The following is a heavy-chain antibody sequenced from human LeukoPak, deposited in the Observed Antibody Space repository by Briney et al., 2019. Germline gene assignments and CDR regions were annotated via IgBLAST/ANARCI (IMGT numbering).Heavy chain of an antibody. CDR1: GGSISSGGFY. D-gene: IGHD3-9*01. J-gene: IGHJ4*02. Sequence: SETLSLTCTVSGGSISSGGFYWSWLRQHPGKGLEWIGYIYYTGSTHYNPSLKSRVTMSVDTSKNQFSLKLSSVTAADTAVYHCARTFYDFLTGPRPYFDYWGQGTLVTVSS. CDR2: IYYTGST. CDR3: ARTFYDFLTGPRPYFDY. V-gene: IGHV4-31*03.